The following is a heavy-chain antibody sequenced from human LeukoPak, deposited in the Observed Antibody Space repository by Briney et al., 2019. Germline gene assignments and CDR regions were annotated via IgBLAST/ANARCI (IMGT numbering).Heavy chain of an antibody. D-gene: IGHD6-13*01. CDR3: ARAGIAATGSLYFDL. CDR2: INPNSGVT. J-gene: IGHJ2*01. Sequence: GASVKVSCKASGYTFIGYSMHWGRQAPGQGLEWMGWINPNSGVTNYAQKFQGRVTMTRDTSISTAYMEVSRLRSDDTAVYYCARAGIAATGSLYFDLWGRGTLVIVSS. CDR1: GYTFIGYS. V-gene: IGHV1-2*02.